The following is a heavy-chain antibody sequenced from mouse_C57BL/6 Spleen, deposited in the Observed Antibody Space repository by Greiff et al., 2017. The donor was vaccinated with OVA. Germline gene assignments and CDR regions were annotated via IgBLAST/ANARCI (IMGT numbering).Heavy chain of an antibody. D-gene: IGHD3-2*02. CDR1: GYSITSGYY. J-gene: IGHJ3*01. CDR3: ARDGGSSGYAWFAY. V-gene: IGHV3-6*01. CDR2: ISYDGSN. Sequence: EVQLQQSGPGLVKPSQSLSLSCSVTGYSITSGYYWNWNRQFPGNKLEWMGYISYDGSNNYNPSLKNQISLTRDTSKNHFFLKLNSVTTEDTATYCCARDGGSSGYAWFAYWGQGALVTVSA.